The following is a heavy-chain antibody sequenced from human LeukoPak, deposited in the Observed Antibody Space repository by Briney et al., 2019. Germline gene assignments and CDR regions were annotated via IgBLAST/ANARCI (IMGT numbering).Heavy chain of an antibody. J-gene: IGHJ6*02. Sequence: GGSLRLSCAASGFTFSSYAMSWVRQAPGKGLEWVSAISGSGSSTYYADSVKGRFTTSRDNSKNTLYLQMNSLRAEDTAVYSCAKDPSNPYKYYGMDVWGQGTTVTVSS. CDR1: GFTFSSYA. D-gene: IGHD4-11*01. V-gene: IGHV3-23*01. CDR2: ISGSGSST. CDR3: AKDPSNPYKYYGMDV.